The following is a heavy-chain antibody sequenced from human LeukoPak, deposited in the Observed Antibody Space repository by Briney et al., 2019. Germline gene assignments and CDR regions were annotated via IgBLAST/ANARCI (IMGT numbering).Heavy chain of an antibody. D-gene: IGHD5-18*01. CDR1: GYTFTSYD. CDR2: MNPNSGNT. V-gene: IGHV1-8*02. CDR3: ARDLSSVATWIQLWSTGTFDY. J-gene: IGHJ4*02. Sequence: ASVKVSCKASGYTFTSYDINWVRQATGQGLEWMGWMNPNSGNTGYAQKFQGRVTMTRDTSISTAYMELSRLRSDDTAVYYCARDLSSVATWIQLWSTGTFDYWGQGTLVTVSS.